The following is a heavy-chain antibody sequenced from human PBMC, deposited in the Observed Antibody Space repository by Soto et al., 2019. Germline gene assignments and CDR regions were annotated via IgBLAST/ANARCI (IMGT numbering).Heavy chain of an antibody. V-gene: IGHV4-59*08. J-gene: IGHJ6*02. Sequence: QVQLQESGPGLVKPSETLSLTCTVSGGSISSHYWSWIRQPPGKGLEWIGYIDYSGSTNYNPSLKHRVTISVDTSENQFSLKLSSVTAADTAVYYCASRSSGWYYGMDVWGQGTTVTVSS. D-gene: IGHD6-19*01. CDR3: ASRSSGWYYGMDV. CDR2: IDYSGST. CDR1: GGSISSHY.